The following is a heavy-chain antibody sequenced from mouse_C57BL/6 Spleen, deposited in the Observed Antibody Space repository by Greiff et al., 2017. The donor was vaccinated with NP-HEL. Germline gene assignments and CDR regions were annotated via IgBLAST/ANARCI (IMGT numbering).Heavy chain of an antibody. CDR2: IDPNSGGT. Sequence: QVQLQQPGAELVKPGASVKLSCKASGYTFTSYWMHWVKQGPGRGLEWIGRIDPNSGGTKYNEKFKSKATLTVDQPSSTAYMQLSSLTSEDSAVDYFGRDYDNSWYFDVWGTGTTVTVSS. CDR3: GRDYDNSWYFDV. D-gene: IGHD2-1*01. J-gene: IGHJ1*03. CDR1: GYTFTSYW. V-gene: IGHV1-72*01.